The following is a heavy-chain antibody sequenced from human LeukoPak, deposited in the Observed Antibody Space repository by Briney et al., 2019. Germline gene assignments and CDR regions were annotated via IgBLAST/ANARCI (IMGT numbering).Heavy chain of an antibody. CDR2: INHRGST. J-gene: IGHJ6*02. CDR1: GGYFCGYY. D-gene: IGHD3-9*01. Sequence: SETLSLTCAVYGGYFCGYYWSWIRQPPGKGLEWIGEINHRGSTNYNPSLKSRVTISVDTSKNQFSLKLSSVTAADTAVYSSARGNYDILTGYGQDVWGQGTTVTVSS. V-gene: IGHV4-34*01. CDR3: ARGNYDILTGYGQDV.